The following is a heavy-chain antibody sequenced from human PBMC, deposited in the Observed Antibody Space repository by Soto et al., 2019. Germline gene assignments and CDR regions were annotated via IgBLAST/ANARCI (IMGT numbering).Heavy chain of an antibody. CDR2: IFSNDEK. J-gene: IGHJ2*01. V-gene: IGHV2-26*01. CDR3: ARMNHDWYFDL. Sequence: QVTLKESGPVLVKPTETLTLTCTVSGFSLSNARMGVSWIRQHPGKALEWLAHIFSNDEKYYSTSLKSRLTTYKDTSKSQVVLTMTNMDPVDTATYDCARMNHDWYFDLWGRGTLVTVSS. CDR1: GFSLSNARMG.